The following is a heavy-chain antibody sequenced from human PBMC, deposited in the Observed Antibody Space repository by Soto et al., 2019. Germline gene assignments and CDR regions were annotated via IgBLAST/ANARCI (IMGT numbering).Heavy chain of an antibody. CDR2: IYYSGST. V-gene: IGHV4-31*03. Sequence: PSETLSLTCTVSGASISRGGHYWSWIRQHPGKGLEWIGYIYYSGSTHYNPSLKSRVTISVDTSKNQFSLRLSSVTAADTAVYYCARDRGNADAFDIWGQGTMVTV. CDR1: GASISRGGHY. D-gene: IGHD3-10*01. CDR3: ARDRGNADAFDI. J-gene: IGHJ3*02.